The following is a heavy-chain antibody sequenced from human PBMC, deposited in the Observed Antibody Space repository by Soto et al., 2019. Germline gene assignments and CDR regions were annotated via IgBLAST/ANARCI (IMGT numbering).Heavy chain of an antibody. J-gene: IGHJ5*02. D-gene: IGHD1-26*01. CDR1: GDSVSSNGAA. V-gene: IGHV6-1*01. CDR3: ARSIVGATNWFDP. CDR2: TYYRSEWYN. Sequence: SQTLSLTCAVSGDSVSSNGAAWNWIRQSPSRGLEWLGRTYYRSEWYNDYAVSMKSRITINPDTSKNQFSLLLNSVTPEDTAVYYCARSIVGATNWFDPWGQGTLVTVSS.